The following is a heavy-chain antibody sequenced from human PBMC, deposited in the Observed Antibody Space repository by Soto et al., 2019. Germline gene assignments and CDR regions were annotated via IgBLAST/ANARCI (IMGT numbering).Heavy chain of an antibody. V-gene: IGHV3-30*18. CDR1: GFTFSSYG. Sequence: GGSLGLSCAASGFTFSSYGMHWVRQAPGKGLEWVAVISYDGSNKYYADSVKGRFTISRDNSKNTLYLQMNSLRAEDTAVYYCAKDASDIYSIYYGMDVWGQGTTVTVSS. CDR3: AKDASDIYSIYYGMDV. D-gene: IGHD2-15*01. CDR2: ISYDGSNK. J-gene: IGHJ6*02.